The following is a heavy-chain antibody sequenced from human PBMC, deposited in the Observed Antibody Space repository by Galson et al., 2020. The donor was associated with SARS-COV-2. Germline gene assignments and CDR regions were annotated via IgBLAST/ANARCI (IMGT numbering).Heavy chain of an antibody. CDR3: ARDYTAMAYFDY. D-gene: IGHD5-18*01. CDR1: GFTFSDYY. J-gene: IGHJ4*02. Sequence: GESLKISCAASGFTFSDYYMSWIRQAPGKGLEWVSYISNSGSAIYYADSVRGRFTISRDNAKNSLYLQMNSLRAEDTAVYYCARDYTAMAYFDYWGQGTLVTVSS. V-gene: IGHV3-11*01. CDR2: ISNSGSAI.